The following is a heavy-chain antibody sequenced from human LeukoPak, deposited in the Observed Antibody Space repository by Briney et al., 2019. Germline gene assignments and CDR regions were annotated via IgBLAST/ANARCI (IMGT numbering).Heavy chain of an antibody. J-gene: IGHJ6*02. D-gene: IGHD6-6*01. Sequence: GGSLRLSCAASGFTFSSYAMSWVRQAPGKGLEWVSAISGSGGSTYYADSVKGRFTISRDNPKNTLYLQMNSLRAEDTAVYYCAKGEGYSSSFDYYYGMDVWGQGTTVTVSS. V-gene: IGHV3-23*01. CDR3: AKGEGYSSSFDYYYGMDV. CDR2: ISGSGGST. CDR1: GFTFSSYA.